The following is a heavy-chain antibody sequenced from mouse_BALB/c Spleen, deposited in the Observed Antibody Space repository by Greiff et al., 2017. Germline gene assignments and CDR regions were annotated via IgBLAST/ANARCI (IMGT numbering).Heavy chain of an antibody. Sequence: VQLQQPGAELVRPGASVKLSCKASGYTFTSYWINWVKQRPGQGLEWIGNIYPSGSYTNYNHKFKDKATLTVDKSSSTAYMQLSSPTSEDSAVYYSTRGYDGYVDYWGQGTTLTVSS. CDR3: TRGYDGYVDY. CDR1: GYTFTSYW. J-gene: IGHJ2*01. CDR2: IYPSGSYT. V-gene: IGHV1-69*02. D-gene: IGHD2-14*01.